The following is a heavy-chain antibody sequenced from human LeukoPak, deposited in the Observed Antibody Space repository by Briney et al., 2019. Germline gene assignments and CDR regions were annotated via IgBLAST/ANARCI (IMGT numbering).Heavy chain of an antibody. CDR3: AREKDYGDYIDF. CDR2: VSSDGINK. D-gene: IGHD4-17*01. V-gene: IGHV3-30-3*01. CDR1: GFTFNEYA. Sequence: GGSLRLSCAASGFTFNEYAIHWVRQAPGKGLEWVAVVSSDGINKYYADSVKGRFTISRDNSKNTLHLQINSLRPEDTAVYYCAREKDYGDYIDFWGQGTLVTVSS. J-gene: IGHJ4*02.